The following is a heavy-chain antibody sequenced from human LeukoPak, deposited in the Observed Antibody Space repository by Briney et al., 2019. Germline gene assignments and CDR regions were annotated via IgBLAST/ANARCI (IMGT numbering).Heavy chain of an antibody. CDR2: IKQDGSEK. Sequence: HPGGSLRLSCAASGFTFSNYWMSWVRQAPGKGLEWVANIKQDGSEKDYVDSMKGRFTISRDNAKNSLYLQMNSLRAEDTAVYYCARIGYSSSSFDYWGQGTPVTVSS. J-gene: IGHJ4*02. CDR3: ARIGYSSSSFDY. CDR1: GFTFSNYW. V-gene: IGHV3-7*01. D-gene: IGHD6-13*01.